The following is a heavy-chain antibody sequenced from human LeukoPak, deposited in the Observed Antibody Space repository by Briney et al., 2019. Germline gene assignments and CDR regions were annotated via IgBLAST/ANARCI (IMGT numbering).Heavy chain of an antibody. CDR1: GYTFTGYY. D-gene: IGHD6-13*01. V-gene: IGHV1-2*02. J-gene: IGHJ6*02. CDR2: INPNSGGT. Sequence: EASVKVSCKASGYTFTGYYMHRVRQAPGQRLEWMGWINPNSGGTNYTQKFQGRVTMTRDTSISTAYMELSRLRSDDTAVYYCARDPYSSSWYPVSYYYYGMDVWGQGTTVTVSS. CDR3: ARDPYSSSWYPVSYYYYGMDV.